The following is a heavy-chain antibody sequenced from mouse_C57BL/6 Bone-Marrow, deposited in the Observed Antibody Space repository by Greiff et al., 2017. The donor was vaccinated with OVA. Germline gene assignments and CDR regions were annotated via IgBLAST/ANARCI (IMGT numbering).Heavy chain of an antibody. CDR1: GYSITSGYY. CDR2: ISYDGSN. J-gene: IGHJ2*01. V-gene: IGHV3-6*01. CDR3: ARRGTCYFDY. D-gene: IGHD3-3*01. Sequence: EVQLQESGPGLVKPSQSLSLTCSVTGYSITSGYYWNWIRQFPGNKLEWMGYISYDGSNNYNPSLKNRISITRDTSKNQFFLKLNSVTTEDTATYYCARRGTCYFDYWGQGTTLTVSS.